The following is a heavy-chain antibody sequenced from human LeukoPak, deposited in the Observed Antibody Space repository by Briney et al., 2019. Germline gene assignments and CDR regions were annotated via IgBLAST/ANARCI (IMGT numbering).Heavy chain of an antibody. J-gene: IGHJ4*02. Sequence: ASVKVSCKASGYSFTSYAVHWVRQAPGQRLEWMGWINAGNGNTKYSEKFQGRVTIARDTSASTAYMELSSLRSEDTAVYFCARGYCSGGTCFSLGYWGQGTLVTVSS. CDR2: INAGNGNT. CDR1: GYSFTSYA. CDR3: ARGYCSGGTCFSLGY. D-gene: IGHD2-15*01. V-gene: IGHV1-3*01.